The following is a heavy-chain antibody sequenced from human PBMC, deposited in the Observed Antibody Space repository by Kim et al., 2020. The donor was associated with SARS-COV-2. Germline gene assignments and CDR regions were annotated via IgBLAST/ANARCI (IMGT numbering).Heavy chain of an antibody. J-gene: IGHJ5*02. V-gene: IGHV4-59*08. CDR2: IYYSGST. CDR3: ARHRLAAAGTPNWFDP. D-gene: IGHD6-13*01. CDR1: GGSISSYY. Sequence: SETLSLTCTVSGGSISSYYWSWIRQPPGKGLEWIGYIYYSGSTNYNPSLKSRVTISVDTSKNQFSLKLSSVTAADTAVYYCARHRLAAAGTPNWFDPWGQGTLVTVSS.